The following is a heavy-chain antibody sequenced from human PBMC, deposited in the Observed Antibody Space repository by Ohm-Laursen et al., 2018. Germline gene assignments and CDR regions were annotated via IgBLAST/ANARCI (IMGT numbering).Heavy chain of an antibody. V-gene: IGHV1-8*02. Sequence: ASVKVSCKASAYTFTGYLMHWVRQAPGQGPEWMGWMNPNSHNTGYARKFRGRVSMTSDSSISTAYMELYSLTSEDTATYYCARAVRYQLLSDPWGQGTPVTVSS. J-gene: IGHJ5*02. D-gene: IGHD4-23*01. CDR1: AYTFTGYL. CDR2: MNPNSHNT. CDR3: ARAVRYQLLSDP.